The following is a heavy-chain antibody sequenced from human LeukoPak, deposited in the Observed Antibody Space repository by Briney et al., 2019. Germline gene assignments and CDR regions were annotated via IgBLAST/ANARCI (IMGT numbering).Heavy chain of an antibody. CDR2: IIPILGIA. J-gene: IGHJ6*02. CDR3: ARGGQQWLSTNYYYYGMDV. CDR1: GGTFSSYA. Sequence: SEKVSCKASGGTFSSYAISWVRQAPGQGLEWMGRIIPILGIANYAQKFQGRVTITADKSTSTAYMELSSLRSEDTAVYYCARGGQQWLSTNYYYYGMDVWGQGTTVTVSS. D-gene: IGHD6-19*01. V-gene: IGHV1-69*04.